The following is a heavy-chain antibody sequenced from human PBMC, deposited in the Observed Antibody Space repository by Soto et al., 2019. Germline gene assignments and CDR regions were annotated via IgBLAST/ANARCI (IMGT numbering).Heavy chain of an antibody. Sequence: EVQLVESGGGLVQPGGSLRLSCAASGFTFSSYSMNWVSQAPGKGLEWVSYISSSSSTIYYADSVKGRFTISRDNAKNSLYMQMNSLIAEDTAVYYCARGAYYYDSSGLSYWGQGTLVTVSS. J-gene: IGHJ4*02. CDR3: ARGAYYYDSSGLSY. V-gene: IGHV3-48*01. CDR2: ISSSSSTI. CDR1: GFTFSSYS. D-gene: IGHD3-22*01.